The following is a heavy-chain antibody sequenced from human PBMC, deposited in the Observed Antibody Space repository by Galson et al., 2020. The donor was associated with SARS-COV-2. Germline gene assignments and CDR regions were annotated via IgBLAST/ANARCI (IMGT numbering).Heavy chain of an antibody. Sequence: SLKISCTASGFTFSTYGIHWVRQAPGKGLEWVAVISYDGSYKYYADSVKGRFTISSDNSKNMLYLQMNSLRPEDTAVYYCARPESGLENVHCYGLDVWGQGTVVTVSS. CDR3: ARPESGLENVHCYGLDV. D-gene: IGHD1-1*01. V-gene: IGHV3-30*19. CDR1: GFTFSTYG. J-gene: IGHJ6*02. CDR2: ISYDGSYK.